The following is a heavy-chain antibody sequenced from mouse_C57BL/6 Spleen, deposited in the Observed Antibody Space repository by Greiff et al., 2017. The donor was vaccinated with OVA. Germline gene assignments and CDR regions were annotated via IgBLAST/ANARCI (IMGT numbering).Heavy chain of an antibody. CDR3: ARSLYYGSSYGFG. J-gene: IGHJ2*01. V-gene: IGHV1-69*01. CDR1: GYTFTSYW. Sequence: QVQLQQPGAELVMPGASVKLSCKASGYTFTSYWMHWVKQRPGQGLEWIGEIDPSDSYTNYNQKFKGKSTLTVEKSSSTAYMQLSSLTSEDSAVYYCARSLYYGSSYGFGWGQGTTLTVSS. D-gene: IGHD1-1*01. CDR2: IDPSDSYT.